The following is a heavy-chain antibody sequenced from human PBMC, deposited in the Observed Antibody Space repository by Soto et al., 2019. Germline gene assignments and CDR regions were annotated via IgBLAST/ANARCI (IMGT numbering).Heavy chain of an antibody. D-gene: IGHD3-10*02. CDR3: ASMIGDPVLSFDS. J-gene: IGHJ5*01. CDR1: GGSISSYY. Sequence: QVQLQESGPGLVKPSETLSLTCTVSGGSISSYYWSWIRQPPGKGLGWIGFIFYSGSTSYNPSLKSRVPLTIDTSEYQFSLKLNSVTAADTAVYYCASMIGDPVLSFDSWGQGTLVAVSS. V-gene: IGHV4-59*01. CDR2: IFYSGST.